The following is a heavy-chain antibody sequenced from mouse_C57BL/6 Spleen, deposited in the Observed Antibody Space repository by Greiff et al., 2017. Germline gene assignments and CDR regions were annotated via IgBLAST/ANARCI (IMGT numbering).Heavy chain of an antibody. V-gene: IGHV5-9*01. CDR3: ARQDYGLYYFDY. J-gene: IGHJ2*01. CDR2: ISGGGGNT. D-gene: IGHD1-1*01. Sequence: DVQLVESGGGLVKPGGSLKLSCAASGFTFSSYTMSWVRQTPEKRLEWVATISGGGGNTYYPDSVKGRFTISRDNAKNTLYLQMSSLRSEDTALYYCARQDYGLYYFDYWGQGTTLTVSS. CDR1: GFTFSSYT.